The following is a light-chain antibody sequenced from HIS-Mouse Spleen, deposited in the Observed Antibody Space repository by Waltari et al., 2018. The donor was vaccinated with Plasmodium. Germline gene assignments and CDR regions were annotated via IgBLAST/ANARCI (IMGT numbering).Light chain of an antibody. Sequence: SYELTQPPSVSVSPGQTARITCSGDALPKKYAYWYQQKSGQAPVLVIHEDSKRPSGIPERCSGSSSGTMATLTISGAQVEDEADYYCYSTDSSGNHRVFGGGTKLNVL. V-gene: IGLV3-10*01. CDR2: EDS. CDR3: YSTDSSGNHRV. CDR1: ALPKKY. J-gene: IGLJ3*02.